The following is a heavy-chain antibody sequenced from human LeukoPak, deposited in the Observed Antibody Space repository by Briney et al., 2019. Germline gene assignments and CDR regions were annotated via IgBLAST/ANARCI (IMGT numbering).Heavy chain of an antibody. CDR3: ANNLDFWSGKDIDY. J-gene: IGHJ4*02. Sequence: SVKVSCKASGGTFSSYAISWVRQAPGQGLEWMGRIIPVLGIANYAQKFQGRVTIPADKSTSTAYMELSSLRSEDTAVYYCANNLDFWSGKDIDYWGQGTLVTVSS. CDR2: IIPVLGIA. CDR1: GGTFSSYA. D-gene: IGHD3-3*01. V-gene: IGHV1-69*04.